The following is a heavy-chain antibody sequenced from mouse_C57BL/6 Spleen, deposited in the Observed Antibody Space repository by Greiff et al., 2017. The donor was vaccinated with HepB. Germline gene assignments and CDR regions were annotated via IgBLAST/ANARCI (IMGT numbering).Heavy chain of an antibody. J-gene: IGHJ1*03. CDR1: GYAFSSYW. CDR2: IYPGDGDT. D-gene: IGHD3-3*01. Sequence: SGAELVKPGASVKISCKASGYAFSSYWMNWVKQRPGKGLEWIGQIYPGDGDTNYNGKFKGKATLTADKSSSTAYMQLSSLTSEDSAVYFCARQGTGWYFDVWGTGTTVTVSS. V-gene: IGHV1-80*01. CDR3: ARQGTGWYFDV.